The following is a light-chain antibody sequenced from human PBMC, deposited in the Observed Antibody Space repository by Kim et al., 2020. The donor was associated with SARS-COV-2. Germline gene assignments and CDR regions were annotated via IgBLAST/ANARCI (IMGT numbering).Light chain of an antibody. V-gene: IGKV3-15*01. CDR3: QQYSKWRT. J-gene: IGKJ1*01. CDR2: DAS. Sequence: LSVSPGERATLSCRASQSVSNNLAWYQQKPGQAPRLLIYDASTRATGIPARFSGSGSGTEFTLTISSLQSEDFAVYYCQQYSKWRTFGQGTKVDIK. CDR1: QSVSNN.